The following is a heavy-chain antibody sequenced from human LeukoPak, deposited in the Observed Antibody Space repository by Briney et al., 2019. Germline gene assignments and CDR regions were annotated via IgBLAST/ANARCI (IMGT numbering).Heavy chain of an antibody. J-gene: IGHJ4*02. D-gene: IGHD6-19*01. CDR3: ARDKVYSSGWYSPYYFDY. CDR1: GFTFSSYA. CDR2: ISGSGGFT. V-gene: IGHV3-23*01. Sequence: GGSLRLSCAASGFTFSSYAMSWVRHAPGTGLEWVSAISGSGGFTHYADSVKGRFTISRDNSKNTLYLQMNNLRAEDTAVYYCARDKVYSSGWYSPYYFDYWGQGTLVTVSS.